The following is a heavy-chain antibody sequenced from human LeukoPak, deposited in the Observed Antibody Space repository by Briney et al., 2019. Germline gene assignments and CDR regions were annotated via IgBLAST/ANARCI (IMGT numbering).Heavy chain of an antibody. J-gene: IGHJ6*03. Sequence: SETLSLTCAVYGGSFSDFYWSWIRQPPGKGLEWIGEIDHSGSTNYNPSLKSRVSISVDTSKNQFSLKLSSVTAADTAVYYCARVTWGSSSDYYMDVWGKGTTVTVSS. D-gene: IGHD6-13*01. CDR3: ARVTWGSSSDYYMDV. CDR1: GGSFSDFY. CDR2: IDHSGST. V-gene: IGHV4-34*01.